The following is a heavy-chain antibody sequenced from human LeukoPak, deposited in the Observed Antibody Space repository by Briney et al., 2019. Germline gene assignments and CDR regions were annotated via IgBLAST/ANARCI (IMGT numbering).Heavy chain of an antibody. Sequence: ASVKVSCKVSGYTLTDLSIHWVREAPAKGLEWMGGFDPEDGETIYAQKFQGGVTMTEDTSTDTAYMELSSLRSEDTAVYYCARTPPKGDIDTWGQGTMVTVSS. CDR2: FDPEDGET. D-gene: IGHD2-21*02. CDR1: GYTLTDLS. J-gene: IGHJ5*02. CDR3: ARTPPKGDIDT. V-gene: IGHV1-24*01.